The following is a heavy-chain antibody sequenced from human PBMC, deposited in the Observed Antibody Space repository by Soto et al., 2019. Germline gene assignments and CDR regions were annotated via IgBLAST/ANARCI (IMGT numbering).Heavy chain of an antibody. CDR1: GYTFTSYA. D-gene: IGHD5-18*01. Sequence: QVQLVQSGAGVKKPGASVKVSCKASGYTFTSYAMHWVRQAPGQRLEWMGWINAGNGNTKYSQKFQGRVTITSDTSASTAYMDLTSLRSEDTAVECCARYTGYSYGYNWRQGTLVTVSS. CDR3: ARYTGYSYGYN. V-gene: IGHV1-3*01. CDR2: INAGNGNT. J-gene: IGHJ4*02.